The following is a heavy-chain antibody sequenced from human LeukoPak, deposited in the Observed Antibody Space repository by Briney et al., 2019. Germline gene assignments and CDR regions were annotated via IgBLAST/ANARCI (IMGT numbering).Heavy chain of an antibody. D-gene: IGHD1-1*01. J-gene: IGHJ4*02. Sequence: KPGGSLRLSCAASGFSFRDYHMTWMRQAPGKGLEWVSCISSSGTTIYYADPVKGRFTISRDNAKNSLELQMNNLSVEDTAVYYCTKGDGHNVPFDVYYWGQETVVTVFS. CDR1: GFSFRDYH. CDR2: ISSSGTTI. V-gene: IGHV3-11*01. CDR3: TKGDGHNVPFDVYY.